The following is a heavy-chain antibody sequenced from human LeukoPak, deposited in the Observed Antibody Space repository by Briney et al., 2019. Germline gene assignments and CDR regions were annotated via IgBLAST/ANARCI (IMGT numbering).Heavy chain of an antibody. Sequence: PSETLSLTCAVYGGSFSGYYWGWIRQPPGKGLEWIGEINHSGSTNYNPSLKSRVTISVDTSKNQFSLKLSSVTAADTAVYYCARLYSGWPDYWGQETLVTVSS. CDR1: GGSFSGYY. J-gene: IGHJ4*02. CDR3: ARLYSGWPDY. V-gene: IGHV4-34*01. CDR2: INHSGST. D-gene: IGHD6-19*01.